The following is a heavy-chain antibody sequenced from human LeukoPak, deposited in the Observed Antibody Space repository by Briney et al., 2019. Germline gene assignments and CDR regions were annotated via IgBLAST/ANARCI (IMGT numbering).Heavy chain of an antibody. CDR1: GGSFSGYY. Sequence: SETLSLTCAVYGGSFSGYYWSWIRQAPGKGLEWIGEINHSGNTNYNPSLKSRVTISVDTSKHQFSLKLSSVTAADTAVYYCVTEPGYCTGGRCYGGWFDPWGQGTLVTVSS. V-gene: IGHV4-34*01. CDR2: INHSGNT. CDR3: VTEPGYCTGGRCYGGWFDP. D-gene: IGHD2-15*01. J-gene: IGHJ5*02.